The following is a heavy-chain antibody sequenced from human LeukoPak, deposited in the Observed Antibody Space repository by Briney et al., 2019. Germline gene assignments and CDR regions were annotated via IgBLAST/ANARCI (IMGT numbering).Heavy chain of an antibody. Sequence: SETLSLTCTVSGGSISSSSYYWGRIRQPPGKGLEWIGSINYSGSTYYNPSLKSRVTISVDTSQHQFSLKLSSVTAADTAVYYCARQDILTAQGLDYWGQGTLVTVSS. CDR3: ARQDILTAQGLDY. D-gene: IGHD3-9*01. CDR1: GGSISSSSYY. V-gene: IGHV4-39*01. J-gene: IGHJ4*02. CDR2: INYSGST.